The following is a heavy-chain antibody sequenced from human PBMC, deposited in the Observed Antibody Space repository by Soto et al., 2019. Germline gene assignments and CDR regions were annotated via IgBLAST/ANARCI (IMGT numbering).Heavy chain of an antibody. CDR1: GRTMSGYY. J-gene: IGHJ4*02. CDR3: AREDYYDTGYYVV. D-gene: IGHD3-9*01. V-gene: IGHV4-4*07. CDR2: IYTSGTT. Sequence: SETLSLTCTVSGRTMSGYYWSWIRQPAGERLEWIGRIYTSGTTDFNPSLKGRVTMSVDTSKNQFSLKLTSVTAADTALYYCAREDYYDTGYYVVWGQGTQVTVSS.